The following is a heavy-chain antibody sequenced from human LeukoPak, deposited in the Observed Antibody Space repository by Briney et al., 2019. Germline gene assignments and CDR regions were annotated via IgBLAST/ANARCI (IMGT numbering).Heavy chain of an antibody. V-gene: IGHV3-48*04. CDR3: VREEGFYYYGMDV. CDR2: ISWNSGSI. Sequence: GGSLRLSCADSEFTLSNYWVHWVRQAPGKGLEWVSGISWNSGSIDYADSVKGRFTISRDNAKNSLYLQMSSLRAEDTAVYYCVREEGFYYYGMDVWGQGTTVTVSS. J-gene: IGHJ6*02. CDR1: EFTLSNYW.